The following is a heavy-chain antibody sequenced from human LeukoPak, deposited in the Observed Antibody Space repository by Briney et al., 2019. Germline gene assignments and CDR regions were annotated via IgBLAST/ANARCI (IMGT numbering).Heavy chain of an antibody. J-gene: IGHJ4*02. Sequence: GRSLRLSCAASGFTFSSYAMYWVRQAPGKGLEWVAVISYDGSNKYYADSVKGRFTISRDNSKNTLYLQMNSLRAEDTAVYYCARGGAGSGWYYFDYWGQGTLVTVSS. D-gene: IGHD6-19*01. CDR3: ARGGAGSGWYYFDY. CDR2: ISYDGSNK. V-gene: IGHV3-30-3*01. CDR1: GFTFSSYA.